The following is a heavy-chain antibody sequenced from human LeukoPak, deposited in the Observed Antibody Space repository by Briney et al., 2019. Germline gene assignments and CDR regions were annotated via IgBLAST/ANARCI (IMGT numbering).Heavy chain of an antibody. CDR2: IYYSGNT. J-gene: IGHJ3*01. CDR1: GGSFSSYY. Sequence: PSETLSLTCTVSGGSFSSYYWSWIRQPPGKGLERIGYIYYSGNTIYNPSLKSRVTMSVDTSKDQFSLKLTSVTAADTALYYCARQGSVGLADAFDVWGQGAMVTVSS. D-gene: IGHD3/OR15-3a*01. V-gene: IGHV4-59*08. CDR3: ARQGSVGLADAFDV.